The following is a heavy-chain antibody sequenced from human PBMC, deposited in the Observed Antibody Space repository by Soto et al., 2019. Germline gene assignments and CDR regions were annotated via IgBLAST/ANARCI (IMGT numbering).Heavy chain of an antibody. J-gene: IGHJ6*02. CDR2: INPNSGGT. Sequence: ASVKVSCKASGYTFTGYYMHWVRQAPGQGLEWMGWINPNSGGTNYAQKFQGWVTMTRDTSISTAYMELSRLRSDDTAVYYCALYMGAGYYYGMDVCGQVTTVPVS. V-gene: IGHV1-2*04. CDR1: GYTFTGYY. CDR3: ALYMGAGYYYGMDV. D-gene: IGHD3-10*01.